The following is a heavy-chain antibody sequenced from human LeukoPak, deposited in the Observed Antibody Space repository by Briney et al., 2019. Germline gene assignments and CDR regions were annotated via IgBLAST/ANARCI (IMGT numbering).Heavy chain of an antibody. V-gene: IGHV3-48*02. D-gene: IGHD3-9*01. CDR2: INHNGKTI. CDR3: ARDNDWAFDY. Sequence: GGSLRLSCAASGFTFGSYVMSWVRQAPGKGLEWVSYINHNGKTIYYADSVRGRFTISRDNGKNSLYLQMNSLRDEDTAVYYCARDNDWAFDYWGQGTLVTVSS. CDR1: GFTFGSYV. J-gene: IGHJ4*02.